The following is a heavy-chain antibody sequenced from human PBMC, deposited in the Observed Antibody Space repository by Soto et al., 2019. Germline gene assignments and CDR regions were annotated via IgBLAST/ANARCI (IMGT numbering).Heavy chain of an antibody. D-gene: IGHD3-16*01. Sequence: QLQESGPGLVKPSQTLSLTCTVSGDSISSGDYYWSWIRQPPGKGLEWIGYIYYSGRRYYKPSLKSRVTMSVDTSKNQFSLTLTSVTAADTAVYYCARGGGFDSWGRGTLVTVSS. CDR1: GDSISSGDYY. CDR3: ARGGGFDS. V-gene: IGHV4-30-4*01. J-gene: IGHJ4*02. CDR2: IYYSGRR.